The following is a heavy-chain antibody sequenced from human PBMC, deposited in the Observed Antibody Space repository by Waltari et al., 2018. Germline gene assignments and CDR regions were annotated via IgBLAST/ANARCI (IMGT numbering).Heavy chain of an antibody. CDR1: GGPIRRGSYY. J-gene: IGHJ2*01. D-gene: IGHD6-6*01. Sequence: QVQLQESAPGLVKPSQTLSLPCTVSGGPIRRGSYYWSWIRQPPGKGLEWIGRIYTSGSTNYNPSLKSRVTISVDTSKNQFSLKLSSVTAADTAVYYCAREEWSIAAREWYFDLWGRGTLVTVSS. CDR3: AREEWSIAAREWYFDL. V-gene: IGHV4-61*02. CDR2: IYTSGST.